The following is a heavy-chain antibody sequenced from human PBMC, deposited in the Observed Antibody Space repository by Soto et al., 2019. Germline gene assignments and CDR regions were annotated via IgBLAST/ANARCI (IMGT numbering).Heavy chain of an antibody. CDR2: IYPGDAET. CDR3: VRMYYDYTIGGFDS. J-gene: IGHJ3*02. D-gene: IGHD3-16*01. V-gene: IGHV5-51*01. CDR1: GYSFTTYW. Sequence: PGESLKISCEGSGYSFTTYWIGWVRQMPGKGLEWMGIIYPGDAETRYSPSFQGQVTISADKSITTAYLQWSSLKASDSAIYYCVRMYYDYTIGGFDSWGQGTLVTVSS.